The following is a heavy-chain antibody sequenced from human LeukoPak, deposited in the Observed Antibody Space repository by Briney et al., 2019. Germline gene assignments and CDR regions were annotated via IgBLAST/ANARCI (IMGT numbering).Heavy chain of an antibody. CDR3: ARDPVTAMVKDCLYP. J-gene: IGHJ5*02. CDR2: ISAYNGNT. Sequence: ASVKVSSKASGYTFTSYGISWVRQAPGQGLEWMGWISAYNGNTNYAQKLQGRVTMTTDTSTSTAYMELRSLRSDATAVYYCARDPVTAMVKDCLYPWGQGTLVTVSS. D-gene: IGHD5-18*01. V-gene: IGHV1-18*01. CDR1: GYTFTSYG.